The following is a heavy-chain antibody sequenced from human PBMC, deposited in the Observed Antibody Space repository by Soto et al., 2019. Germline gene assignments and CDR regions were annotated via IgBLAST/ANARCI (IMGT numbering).Heavy chain of an antibody. CDR2: IFSDNER. V-gene: IGHV2-26*01. J-gene: IGHJ6*02. CDR3: ARMNVDSYQFYYAMDV. D-gene: IGHD4-17*01. CDR1: GFSLTTGKMG. Sequence: SGPTLVNPTETLTLTCTVSGFSLTTGKMGVSWIRQPPGKALEWLAHIFSDNERSYSTSLQGRLTISKDTSGSQVVLSMTNVDPVDTATYYCARMNVDSYQFYYAMDVWGQGTTVTAP.